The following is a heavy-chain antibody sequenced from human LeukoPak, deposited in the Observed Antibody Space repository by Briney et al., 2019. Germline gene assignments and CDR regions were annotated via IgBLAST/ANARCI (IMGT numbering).Heavy chain of an antibody. V-gene: IGHV3-9*03. CDR3: VKDAGSSWAYNWFDP. Sequence: PGXALRLSCAASGFTFDDYAMHWVRQAPGKGVEWVSGISWNSGSIVYADSVKGRFTISRDNEKNSLYVQMNSLRAEDMALYYCVKDAGSSWAYNWFDPWGQGTLVIVSS. CDR2: ISWNSGSI. CDR1: GFTFDDYA. D-gene: IGHD6-13*01. J-gene: IGHJ5*02.